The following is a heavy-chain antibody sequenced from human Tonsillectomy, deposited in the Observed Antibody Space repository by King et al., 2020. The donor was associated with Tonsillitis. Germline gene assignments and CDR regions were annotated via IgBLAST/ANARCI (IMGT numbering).Heavy chain of an antibody. J-gene: IGHJ4*02. Sequence: VQLVQSGAEVKKPGSSVKVSCKASGGTFSSYAISWVRQAPGQGLEWMGRIIPILGIANYAQKFQGRVTITADKSTSTAYMELSSLRSEDTAVYYCATLSGELQPRLAGGAQYYFDYWGLGPLVTVSS. CDR2: IIPILGIA. CDR3: ATLSGELQPRLAGGAQYYFDY. V-gene: IGHV1-69*04. D-gene: IGHD1-26*01. CDR1: GGTFSSYA.